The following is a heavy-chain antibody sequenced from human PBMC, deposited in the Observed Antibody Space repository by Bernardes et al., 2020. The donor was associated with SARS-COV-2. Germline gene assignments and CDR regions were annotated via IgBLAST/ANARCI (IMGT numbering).Heavy chain of an antibody. Sequence: GGSLRLSCAASGFTVSSNYMSWVRQAPGKGLEWVSVIYSGGSTYYADSVKGRFTISRDNSKNTLYLQMNSLRAEDTAVYYCARDPDYYDSRRDAFDIWGQGTVVTDSS. CDR3: ARDPDYYDSRRDAFDI. D-gene: IGHD3-22*01. CDR1: GFTVSSNY. J-gene: IGHJ3*02. V-gene: IGHV3-53*01. CDR2: IYSGGST.